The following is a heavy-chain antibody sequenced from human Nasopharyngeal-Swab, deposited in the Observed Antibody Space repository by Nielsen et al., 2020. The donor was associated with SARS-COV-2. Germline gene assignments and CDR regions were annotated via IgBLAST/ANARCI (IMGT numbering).Heavy chain of an antibody. V-gene: IGHV4-59*01. CDR2: ISYTGST. CDR1: GGSMNNYY. D-gene: IGHD1-26*01. CDR3: ARELWTYSGGALDP. J-gene: IGHJ5*02. Sequence: SETPSLTCTVSGGSMNNYYWAWIRQPPGKGLQWIAFISYTGSTNYNPSLKSRVTISVDTSKNQFSLKLNSVTAADKAVYYCARELWTYSGGALDPWGQGTLVTVSS.